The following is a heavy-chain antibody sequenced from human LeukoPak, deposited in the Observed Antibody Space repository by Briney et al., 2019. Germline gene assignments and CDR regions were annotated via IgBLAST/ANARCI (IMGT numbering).Heavy chain of an antibody. CDR2: ISRSSNYK. V-gene: IGHV3-21*01. D-gene: IGHD3-10*01. Sequence: PGESLRLSCAASGFTLSSYSMNWVRQAPEKGLEWVSSISRSSNYKCYADSVKGRFTISRDNAKNSLYLQMNSLRAEDTAVYYCARPGPMGNYYYYIDVWGKGTTVTVSS. CDR1: GFTLSSYS. CDR3: ARPGPMGNYYYYIDV. J-gene: IGHJ6*03.